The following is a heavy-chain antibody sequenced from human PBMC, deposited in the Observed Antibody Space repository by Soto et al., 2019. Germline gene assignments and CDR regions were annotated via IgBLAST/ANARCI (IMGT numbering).Heavy chain of an antibody. V-gene: IGHV3-30*18. CDR3: AKDRDSSSSGYFDY. CDR1: GFTFSSYG. J-gene: IGHJ4*02. D-gene: IGHD6-6*01. Sequence: GGSLRLSCAASGFTFSSYGMHWVRQAPGKGLEWVAVISYDGSNKYYADSVKGRFTISRDNSKNTLYLQMNSLRAEDTAVYYCAKDRDSSSSGYFDYWGQGTLVTVSS. CDR2: ISYDGSNK.